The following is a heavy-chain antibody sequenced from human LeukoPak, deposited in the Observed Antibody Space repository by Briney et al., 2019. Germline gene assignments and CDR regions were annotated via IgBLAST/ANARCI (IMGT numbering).Heavy chain of an antibody. J-gene: IGHJ6*02. CDR2: ISYDGSNK. V-gene: IGHV3-30*18. CDR3: AKDGSYSSSWYYYYGMDV. CDR1: GFTFSSYG. D-gene: IGHD6-13*01. Sequence: PGGSLRLSCAASGFTFSSYGMPWVRRAPGKGLEWVAVISYDGSNKYYADSVKGRFTISRDNSKNTLYLQMNSLRAEDTAVYYCAKDGSYSSSWYYYYGMDVWGQGTTVTVSS.